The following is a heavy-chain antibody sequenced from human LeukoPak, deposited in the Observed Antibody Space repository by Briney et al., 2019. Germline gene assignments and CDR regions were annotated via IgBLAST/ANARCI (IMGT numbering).Heavy chain of an antibody. D-gene: IGHD6-19*01. J-gene: IGHJ4*02. Sequence: GGSLRLSCAASGFTFSSYWMSWVRQAPGKGLEWVANIKQDGSEKYYVDSVKGRFTISRDNAKNSLYLQMNSLRAEDTAVYYCARRRGRSVAGTLMYYFDHWGQGTLVTVSS. CDR2: IKQDGSEK. V-gene: IGHV3-7*01. CDR1: GFTFSSYW. CDR3: ARRRGRSVAGTLMYYFDH.